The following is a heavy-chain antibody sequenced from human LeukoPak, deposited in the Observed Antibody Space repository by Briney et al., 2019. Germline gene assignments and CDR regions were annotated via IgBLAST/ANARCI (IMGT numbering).Heavy chain of an antibody. CDR1: GYTFTSYG. J-gene: IGHJ4*02. CDR3: ARDRTYYYDSSGYQTFDY. CDR2: ISAYNGNT. V-gene: IGHV1-18*01. Sequence: ASVKVSCKASGYTFTSYGISWVRQAPGQGLEWMGWISAYNGNTNYAQKLQGRVTMTTDTSTSTAYMELRSLRSDDTAVYYCARDRTYYYDSSGYQTFDYWGQGTLVTVSS. D-gene: IGHD3-22*01.